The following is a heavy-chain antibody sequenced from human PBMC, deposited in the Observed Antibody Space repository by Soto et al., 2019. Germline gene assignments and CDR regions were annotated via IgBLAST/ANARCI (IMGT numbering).Heavy chain of an antibody. CDR3: ARSRGYIAAAGTDGYYYYGMDV. CDR1: GFTFSSYG. V-gene: IGHV3-33*01. J-gene: IGHJ6*02. D-gene: IGHD6-13*01. CDR2: IWYDGSNK. Sequence: GGSLRLSCAASGFTFSSYGMHWVRQAPGKGLEWVAVIWYDGSNKYYADSVKGRFTISRDNSKNTLYLQMNSLRAEDTAVYYCARSRGYIAAAGTDGYYYYGMDVWGQGTTVTVSS.